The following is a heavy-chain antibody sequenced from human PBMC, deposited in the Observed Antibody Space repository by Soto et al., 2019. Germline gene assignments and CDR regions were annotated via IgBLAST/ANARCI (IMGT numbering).Heavy chain of an antibody. V-gene: IGHV3-23*01. D-gene: IGHD3-10*01. Sequence: GTLRLACTASVFTCGHPAMSWVRQAPGKGLEWVAAISGTGGAAYYAESVKGRFTISRDNSRNTLFLQMSSLRVDDTAIYYCAKPEEVVRGFDFWGLGTPVTVSS. J-gene: IGHJ4*02. CDR3: AKPEEVVRGFDF. CDR1: VFTCGHPA. CDR2: ISGTGGAA.